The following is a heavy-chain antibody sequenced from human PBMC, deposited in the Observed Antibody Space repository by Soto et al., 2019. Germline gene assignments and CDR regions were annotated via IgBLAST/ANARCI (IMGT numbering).Heavy chain of an antibody. D-gene: IGHD3-3*01. J-gene: IGHJ6*02. V-gene: IGHV1-2*04. CDR2: INPNSGGT. Sequence: GASVKVSCKASGYTFTGYYMHWVRQAPGQGLEWMGWINPNSGGTNYAQKFQGWVTMTRDTSISTAYMEMSWLRSDDTAVYYCARVGYDFWSGYYTGMDVWGQGTTVTVSS. CDR3: ARVGYDFWSGYYTGMDV. CDR1: GYTFTGYY.